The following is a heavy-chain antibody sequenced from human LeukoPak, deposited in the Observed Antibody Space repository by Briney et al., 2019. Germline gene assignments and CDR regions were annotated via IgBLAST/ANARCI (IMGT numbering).Heavy chain of an antibody. J-gene: IGHJ4*02. CDR1: GFTFSSYS. Sequence: GGSLRLSCAASGFTFSSYSMNWVRQAPGKGLEWVSSISTSSSYKYYVDSVKGRFTISRDNAKNSLYLQMNSLRAEDTAVYYCAKDRLTGTPYYFDYWGQGTLVTVSS. CDR2: ISTSSSYK. V-gene: IGHV3-21*04. D-gene: IGHD1-20*01. CDR3: AKDRLTGTPYYFDY.